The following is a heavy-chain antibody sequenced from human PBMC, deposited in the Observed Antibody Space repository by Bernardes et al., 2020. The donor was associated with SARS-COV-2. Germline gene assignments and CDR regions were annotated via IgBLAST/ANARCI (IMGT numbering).Heavy chain of an antibody. CDR1: GGSFSGYY. D-gene: IGHD6-19*01. J-gene: IGHJ6*02. CDR2: VNHSGST. V-gene: IGHV4-34*01. CDR3: ASPLSSSGWSLGDYYYYGMDV. Sequence: SETLSLTCAVYGGSFSGYYWSWIRQSPGKGLEWIGEVNHSGSTKYNPSLKSRVTISVDRSKNQFSLKLSSVTAADTAVYYCASPLSSSGWSLGDYYYYGMDVWGQGTTVTVSS.